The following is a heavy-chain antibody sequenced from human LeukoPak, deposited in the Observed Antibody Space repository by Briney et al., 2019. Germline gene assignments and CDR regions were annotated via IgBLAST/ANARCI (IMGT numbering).Heavy chain of an antibody. Sequence: SETLSLTCTVSGGSITPYYWGWIRQPPGKGLEWIGYIYYSGSTSYNPSLKSRVTISLDTSKNQFSLKLRSVTAVDTAVYYCARGYSSGVPGYWGQGTLVTVSS. CDR1: GGSITPYY. V-gene: IGHV4-59*01. CDR3: ARGYSSGVPGY. D-gene: IGHD6-19*01. CDR2: IYYSGST. J-gene: IGHJ4*02.